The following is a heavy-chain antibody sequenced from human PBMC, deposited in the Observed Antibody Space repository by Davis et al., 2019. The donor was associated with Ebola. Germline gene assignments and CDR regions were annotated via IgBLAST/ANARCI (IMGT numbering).Heavy chain of an antibody. V-gene: IGHV3-23*01. CDR3: TSRYSSTNDY. Sequence: GESLKISCAASGFTFSSYAMSWVRQAPGKGLEWVSAISGSGGSTYYADSVKGRFTISRDDSKNTVYLQMNSLKTEDTAVYYCTSRYSSTNDYWGQGTLVTVSS. D-gene: IGHD6-13*01. J-gene: IGHJ4*02. CDR2: ISGSGGST. CDR1: GFTFSSYA.